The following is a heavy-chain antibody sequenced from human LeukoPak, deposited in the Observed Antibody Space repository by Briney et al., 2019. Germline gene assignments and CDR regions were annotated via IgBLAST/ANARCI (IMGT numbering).Heavy chain of an antibody. CDR3: ASYARGERFYFDY. V-gene: IGHV1-69*13. Sequence: SVKVSCKASGGTFSSYAISWVRQAPGQGLEWMGGIIPIFGTANYAQKFQGRVTITADESTSTAYMELSSLRSEDTAVYYCASYARGERFYFDYWGQGTLVTVSS. J-gene: IGHJ4*02. D-gene: IGHD3-16*01. CDR2: IIPIFGTA. CDR1: GGTFSSYA.